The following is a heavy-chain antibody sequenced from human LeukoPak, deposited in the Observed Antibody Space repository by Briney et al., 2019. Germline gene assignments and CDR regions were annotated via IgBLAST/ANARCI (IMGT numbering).Heavy chain of an antibody. J-gene: IGHJ4*02. CDR3: ARGGYFDY. CDR1: GGSISSYY. Sequence: SETLSLTCTVSGGSISSYYWSWIRQPPGKGLEWIGEINHSGSTNYNPSLKSRVTISVDTSKNQFSLKLSSVTAADTAVYYCARGGYFDYWGQGTLVTVSS. CDR2: INHSGST. V-gene: IGHV4-34*01.